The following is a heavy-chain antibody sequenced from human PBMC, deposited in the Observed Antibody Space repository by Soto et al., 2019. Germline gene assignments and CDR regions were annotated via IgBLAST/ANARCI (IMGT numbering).Heavy chain of an antibody. CDR1: GGTFSSYT. V-gene: IGHV1-69*08. J-gene: IGHJ6*03. Sequence: QVQLVQSGAEVKKPGSSVKVSCKASGGTFSSYTISWVRQAPGQGVEWMGRIIPILGIANYAQKFQGRVTITADKSTSTAYMELSSLRSEDTAVYYCAREQYCSGGSCYSAYYYYYMDVWGKGTTVTVSS. CDR2: IIPILGIA. D-gene: IGHD2-15*01. CDR3: AREQYCSGGSCYSAYYYYYMDV.